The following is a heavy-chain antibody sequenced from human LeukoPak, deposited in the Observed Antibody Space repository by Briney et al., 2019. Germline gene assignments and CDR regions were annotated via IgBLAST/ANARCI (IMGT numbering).Heavy chain of an antibody. J-gene: IGHJ4*02. D-gene: IGHD3-22*01. V-gene: IGHV3-7*01. CDR2: IKQDGSEK. Sequence: GGSLRLSCAASGFTFSSYWMSWVRQAPGKGLEWVANIKQDGSEKYYVDSVKGRFTISRDNAKNSLCLQMSSLRAEDTAVYYCARDTYDSSGYYAHLDYWGQGTLVTVSS. CDR3: ARDTYDSSGYYAHLDY. CDR1: GFTFSSYW.